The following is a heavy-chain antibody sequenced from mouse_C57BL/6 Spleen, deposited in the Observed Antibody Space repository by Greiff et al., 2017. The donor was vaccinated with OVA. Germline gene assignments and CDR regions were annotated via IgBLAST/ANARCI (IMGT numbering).Heavy chain of an antibody. J-gene: IGHJ2*01. Sequence: QVQLKESGPELVKPGASVKISCKASGYAFSSSWMNWVKQRPGKGLEWIGRIYPGDGDTNYKGKFKGKATLTADKSSSTAYMQLSSLTSEDSAVYFCARGSNYLYYFDYWGQGTTLTVSS. V-gene: IGHV1-82*01. CDR2: IYPGDGDT. CDR1: GYAFSSSW. CDR3: ARGSNYLYYFDY. D-gene: IGHD2-5*01.